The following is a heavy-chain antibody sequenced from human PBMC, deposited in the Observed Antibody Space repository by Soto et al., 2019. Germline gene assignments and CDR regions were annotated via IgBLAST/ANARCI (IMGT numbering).Heavy chain of an antibody. D-gene: IGHD6-6*01. CDR1: GFTFSTYG. J-gene: IGHJ4*02. CDR2: IWNDGSNE. Sequence: GGSLRLSCEASGFTFSTYGMHWIRQAPGKGLEWLAIIWNDGSNEYYADSVKGRFTISRDNSKNTLYLQLNNLRAEDTAVYYCARTVESSSVFDYWGQGTLVTVSS. V-gene: IGHV3-33*01. CDR3: ARTVESSSVFDY.